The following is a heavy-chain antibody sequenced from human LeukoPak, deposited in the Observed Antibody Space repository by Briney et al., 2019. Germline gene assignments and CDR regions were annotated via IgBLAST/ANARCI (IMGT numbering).Heavy chain of an antibody. CDR1: GFPFHSHS. CDR2: ISSSSSTI. D-gene: IGHD3-22*01. CDR3: AREVSEGFDF. J-gene: IGHJ4*02. V-gene: IGHV3-48*01. Sequence: GSLRPSCAASGFPFHSHSMNWVRPARGKGVEWVSYISSSSSTIYDADSVKGRFTISRDNAKNSLYLQMNSLRAEDTALYYCAREVSEGFDFWGQGTLVTVSS.